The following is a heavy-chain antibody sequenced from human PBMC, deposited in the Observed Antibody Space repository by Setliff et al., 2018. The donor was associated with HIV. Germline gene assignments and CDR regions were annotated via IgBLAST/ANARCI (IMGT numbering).Heavy chain of an antibody. V-gene: IGHV4-34*01. Sequence: SETLSLTCAVHGGPFSDHYWNWIRQPPGKGLEWLGEIHSSGNTNYSPSLKGRVTISVDTPKNQYSLNLKSVTAADTAVYYCARVREGFLPYDAFKIWGQGTMVTVSS. CDR2: IHSSGNT. J-gene: IGHJ3*02. D-gene: IGHD3-3*01. CDR1: GGPFSDHY. CDR3: ARVREGFLPYDAFKI.